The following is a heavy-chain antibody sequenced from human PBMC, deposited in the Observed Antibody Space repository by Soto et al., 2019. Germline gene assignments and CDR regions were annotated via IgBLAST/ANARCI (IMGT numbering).Heavy chain of an antibody. D-gene: IGHD3-3*01. CDR1: SYSFTSHY. J-gene: IGHJ6*02. Sequence: SGKVSFKASSYSFTSHYMNWVRQAPGQGLEWMGIINPTCGSTSYAQKFQGRVTMTRDTSTSTVYMELSSLRSEDTAVYYCARTFVNWGDYDFWSGYYTGIPIYYYYGMDVWGQGTTVTVSS. CDR3: ARTFVNWGDYDFWSGYYTGIPIYYYYGMDV. V-gene: IGHV1-46*01. CDR2: INPTCGST.